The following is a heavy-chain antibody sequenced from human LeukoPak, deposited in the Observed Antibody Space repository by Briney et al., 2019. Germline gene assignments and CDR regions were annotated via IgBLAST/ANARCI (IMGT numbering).Heavy chain of an antibody. CDR2: ITGAGSI. J-gene: IGHJ4*02. CDR1: GFTLRSHS. CDR3: VRDVIHSYFDI. D-gene: IGHD2/OR15-2a*01. Sequence: GGSLRLSCAASGFTLRSHSVEWVRQARGKGLEWGSPITGAGSIEYSDSVEGRFTISRENTQNSIFLQMNSLRAEDTAVYYCVRDVIHSYFDIWGQGSLVTVSS. V-gene: IGHV3-21*01.